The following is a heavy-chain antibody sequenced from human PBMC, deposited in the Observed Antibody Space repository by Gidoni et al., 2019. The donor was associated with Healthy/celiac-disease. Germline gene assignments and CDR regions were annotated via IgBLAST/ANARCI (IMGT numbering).Heavy chain of an antibody. CDR2: ISYDGSNK. CDR3: AKDYGSGSYYSPFDY. CDR1: GFTLSSYG. D-gene: IGHD3-10*01. J-gene: IGHJ4*02. Sequence: QVQLVESGGGVVQPGRSLRLSCAASGFTLSSYGMHWVRQAPGKGLGWVAVISYDGSNKYYADSVKGRFTISRDNSKNTLYLQMNSLRAEDTAVYYCAKDYGSGSYYSPFDYWGQGTLVTVSS. V-gene: IGHV3-30*18.